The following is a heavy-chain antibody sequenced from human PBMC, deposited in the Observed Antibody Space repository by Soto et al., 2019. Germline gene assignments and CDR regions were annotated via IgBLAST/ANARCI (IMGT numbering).Heavy chain of an antibody. CDR2: ISYDGRND. CDR3: ARDPYVDY. CDR1: GFTFNSYP. V-gene: IGHV3-30*04. Sequence: QVHLVESGGGVVQPGRSLRLSCEASGFTFNSYPIHWVRQAPGKGLEWVAVISYDGRNDYYGDSVRGRFTISRDNSKNTVYLQMSSLTPEDTAVYYCARDPYVDYWGQGTMVTVSS. J-gene: IGHJ4*02.